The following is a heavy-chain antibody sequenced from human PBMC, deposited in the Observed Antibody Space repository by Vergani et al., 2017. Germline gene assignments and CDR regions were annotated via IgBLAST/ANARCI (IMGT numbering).Heavy chain of an antibody. Sequence: EVQLVESGGGLVQPGRSLRLSCTGSGFTFGDYGMSWVRQAPGKGLEWVGFIRSKAYGGTTEYAASVKGRFTISRDDSKSIAYLQMNSLKTEDTAVYYCTAVRSITMVRGVIYYYYYMDVWGKG. V-gene: IGHV3-49*04. J-gene: IGHJ6*03. D-gene: IGHD3-10*01. CDR3: TAVRSITMVRGVIYYYYYMDV. CDR1: GFTFGDYG. CDR2: IRSKAYGGTT.